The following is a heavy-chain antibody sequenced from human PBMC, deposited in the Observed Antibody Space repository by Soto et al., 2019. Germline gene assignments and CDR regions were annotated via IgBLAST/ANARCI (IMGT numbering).Heavy chain of an antibody. Sequence: ASVEVSFKTSWYTFTIYFIILVRQAPVQGLEWMGWISTYNVNTNYAQNFQGRATMTTDTSTKTAYMELRSLKSDDTAVYYCARLIFLEWFHEYWGKGNMVNVSS. D-gene: IGHD3-3*01. CDR3: ARLIFLEWFHEY. CDR1: WYTFTIYF. V-gene: IGHV1-18*04. J-gene: IGHJ4*02. CDR2: ISTYNVNT.